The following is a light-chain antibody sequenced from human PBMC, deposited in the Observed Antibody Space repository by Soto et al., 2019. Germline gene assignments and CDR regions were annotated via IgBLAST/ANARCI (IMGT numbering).Light chain of an antibody. Sequence: EIVLTQSPGTLSLSPGEGATLSCRASQSVASSYLAWYQQKPGQAPRLIIYGASNRATGTPDRFSGGGSGTDFTLTISRLEPEDFSVYYCQQYGRSSFTFGQGTKLDIK. J-gene: IGKJ2*01. CDR1: QSVASSY. CDR3: QQYGRSSFT. V-gene: IGKV3-20*01. CDR2: GAS.